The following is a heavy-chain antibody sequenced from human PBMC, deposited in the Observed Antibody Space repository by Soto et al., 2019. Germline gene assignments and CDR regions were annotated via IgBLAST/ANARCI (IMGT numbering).Heavy chain of an antibody. V-gene: IGHV1-2*02. CDR2: INPNSGVT. CDR1: GDTFTDYY. J-gene: IGHJ6*03. D-gene: IGHD5-12*01. CDR3: ARESGGATATLDYYYFYMDV. Sequence: QVQLVQSGAEVKKPGASVTVSCRSSGDTFTDYYMHWVRQAPGQGLEWMGWINPNSGVTKYAQKLQGGVTMTRDTSIWTVYMQLSRLRSDDTAVYYCARESGGATATLDYYYFYMDVWGTGTTVTVSS.